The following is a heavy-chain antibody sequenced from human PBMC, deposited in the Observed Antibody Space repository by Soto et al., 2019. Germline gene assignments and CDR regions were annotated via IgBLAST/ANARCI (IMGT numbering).Heavy chain of an antibody. CDR1: GYSFTSYW. D-gene: IGHD1-26*01. Sequence: GESLKISCKGSGYSFTSYWIGWVRQMPGKGLEWMGIIYPGDSDTRYSPSFQGQVTISADKSISTAYLQWSSLKASDTAMYYCARRGSGSYARNWFDPWGQGTLVTVSS. CDR2: IYPGDSDT. J-gene: IGHJ5*02. CDR3: ARRGSGSYARNWFDP. V-gene: IGHV5-51*01.